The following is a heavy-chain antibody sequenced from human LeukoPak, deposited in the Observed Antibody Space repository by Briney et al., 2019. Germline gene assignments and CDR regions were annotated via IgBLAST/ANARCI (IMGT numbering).Heavy chain of an antibody. CDR1: VASISSYY. CDR2: ISTSGTT. CDR3: ARDGTHNWFDP. J-gene: IGHJ5*02. Sequence: PSETLSLTCTVSVASISSYYWSWLRQPAGRGLKWIGRISTSGTTNYNPSLKSRVSMSVDTSKNQFSLKLTSVTAADTAVYYCARDGTHNWFDPWGQGTLVTVSS. D-gene: IGHD1-26*01. V-gene: IGHV4-4*07.